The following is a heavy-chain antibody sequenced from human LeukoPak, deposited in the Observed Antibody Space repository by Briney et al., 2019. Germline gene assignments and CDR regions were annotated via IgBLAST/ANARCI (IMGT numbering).Heavy chain of an antibody. V-gene: IGHV3-23*01. CDR1: GFTVSSKY. CDR3: AKDYAVVVIAGNLFDY. Sequence: GGSLRLSCAASGFTVSSKYMTWVRQAPGKGLEWVSGISGSGDRTYYADSVKGRFTISRDNSKNILYLQMNSLRDEDTAVYFCAKDYAVVVIAGNLFDYWGQGTLVTVSS. J-gene: IGHJ4*02. D-gene: IGHD2-15*01. CDR2: ISGSGDRT.